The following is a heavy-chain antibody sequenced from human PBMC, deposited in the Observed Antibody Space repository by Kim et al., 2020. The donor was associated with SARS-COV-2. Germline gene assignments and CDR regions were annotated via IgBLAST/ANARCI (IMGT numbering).Heavy chain of an antibody. V-gene: IGHV3-48*03. CDR2: ISSSGSNI. J-gene: IGHJ4*02. CDR1: GFTFSSYE. D-gene: IGHD5-12*01. CDR3: VSGYMYGRDY. Sequence: GGSLRLSCAASGFTFSSYEMNWVRLAPGKGLEWVSYISSSGSNIYYADSVKGRFTISRDNAKNSVHLQMNGLRAEDTAVYYCVSGYMYGRDYWGQGIQVTVSS.